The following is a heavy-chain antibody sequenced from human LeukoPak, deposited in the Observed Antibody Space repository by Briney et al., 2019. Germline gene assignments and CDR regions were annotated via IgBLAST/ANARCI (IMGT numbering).Heavy chain of an antibody. Sequence: SETLSLTCTVSGGSISSYYWSWIRQPPGKGLEWIGYIYYSGSTNYNPSLKSRVTISVDTSKNQFSLKLSSVTAADTAVYYCARGPYELYYFDYWGQGTLVTVSS. CDR1: GGSISSYY. J-gene: IGHJ4*02. CDR3: ARGPYELYYFDY. D-gene: IGHD1-26*01. V-gene: IGHV4-59*01. CDR2: IYYSGST.